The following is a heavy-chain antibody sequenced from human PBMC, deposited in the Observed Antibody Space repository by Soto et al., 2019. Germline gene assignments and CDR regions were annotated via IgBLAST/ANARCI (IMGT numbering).Heavy chain of an antibody. V-gene: IGHV4-31*03. CDR3: ARDQGYDILTGYPPYYYGMDV. Sequence: SETLSLTCTVSGGSLISGSYYWSWIRQPPGKGLEWIGYIYYSGSTYYNPSLKSRVTISVDTSKNQFSLKLSSVTAADTAVYYCARDQGYDILTGYPPYYYGMDVWGQGTTVTVSS. CDR2: IYYSGST. D-gene: IGHD3-9*01. J-gene: IGHJ6*02. CDR1: GGSLISGSYY.